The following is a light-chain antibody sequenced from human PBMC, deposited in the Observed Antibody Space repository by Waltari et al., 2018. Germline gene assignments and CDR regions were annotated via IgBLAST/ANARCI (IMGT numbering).Light chain of an antibody. CDR3: QQYGKSPPFS. CDR1: QSVSSSY. V-gene: IGKV3-20*01. Sequence: EIVLTQSPGTLSLSPGERATLSCRASQSVSSSYLAWYQQKPGQAPRLLINGVSYRATGIPDRFSGSGSGTDFTLTISRLEPEDFAVYYCQQYGKSPPFSFGPGTKVDIE. J-gene: IGKJ3*01. CDR2: GVS.